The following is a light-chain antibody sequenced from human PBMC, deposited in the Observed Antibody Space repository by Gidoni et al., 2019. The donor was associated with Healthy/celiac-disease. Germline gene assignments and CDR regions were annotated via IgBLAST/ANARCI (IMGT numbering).Light chain of an antibody. V-gene: IGLV3-9*01. CDR1: NIGSKN. CDR2: RDS. J-gene: IGLJ2*01. Sequence: SYELTQPLSVSVALGQTARITCGGNNIGSKNVHWYQQKPGQAPVLVIYRDSNRPSGIPERFSGSNAGNTATRTISRAQAGDEADYYCQVWDSSHVVFGGGTKLTVL. CDR3: QVWDSSHVV.